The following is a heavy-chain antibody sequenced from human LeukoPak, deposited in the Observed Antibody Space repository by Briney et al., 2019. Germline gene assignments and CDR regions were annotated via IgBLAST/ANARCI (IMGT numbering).Heavy chain of an antibody. J-gene: IGHJ4*02. CDR3: ARGSWSSSIDY. V-gene: IGHV4-28*03. CDR1: GYSISSSNW. CDR2: IYYSGST. D-gene: IGHD6-6*01. Sequence: PSETLSLTCAVSGYSISSSNWWGWIRQPPGKGLEWIGYIYYSGSTYYNPSLKSRITVSVDTSKNQFSLKLSSVTAADTAVYYCARGSWSSSIDYWGQGTLVTVSS.